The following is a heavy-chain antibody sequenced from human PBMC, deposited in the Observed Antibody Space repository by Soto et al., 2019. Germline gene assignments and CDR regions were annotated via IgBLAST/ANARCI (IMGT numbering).Heavy chain of an antibody. CDR2: IYWDDDK. CDR3: AHTRVELGSCSGGSCYSNQVMGDNWFDP. CDR1: GFSLSTSGVG. Sequence: QITLKESGPTLVKPTQTLTLTCTFSGFSLSTSGVGVGWIRQPPGKALEWLALIYWDDDKRYSPSLKSRLTNTKDTPKNPVVLTMTNMDPVDTATYYCAHTRVELGSCSGGSCYSNQVMGDNWFDPWGQGTLVTVSS. D-gene: IGHD2-15*01. V-gene: IGHV2-5*02. J-gene: IGHJ5*02.